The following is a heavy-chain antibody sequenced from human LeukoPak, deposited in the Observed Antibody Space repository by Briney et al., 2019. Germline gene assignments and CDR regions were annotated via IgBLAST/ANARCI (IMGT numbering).Heavy chain of an antibody. D-gene: IGHD3-9*01. CDR1: GFTFSSYA. J-gene: IGHJ3*02. CDR3: ATTRVGSPKQYYDILTGYNYHDAFDI. Sequence: PGGSLRLSCAASGFTFSSYAMSWVRQAPGKGLEWVSVIYSGGSTYYADSVKGRFTISRDNSKNTLYLQMNSLRAEDTAVYYCATTRVGSPKQYYDILTGYNYHDAFDIWGQGTMVTVSS. CDR2: IYSGGST. V-gene: IGHV3-53*01.